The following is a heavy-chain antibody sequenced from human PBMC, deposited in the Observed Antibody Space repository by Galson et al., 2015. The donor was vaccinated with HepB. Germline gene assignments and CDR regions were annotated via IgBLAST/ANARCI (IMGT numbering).Heavy chain of an antibody. D-gene: IGHD2-2*02. CDR2: INNSGST. CDR1: GGSFSGYY. CDR3: ARVLPIVVVPAAIQVTKPYYMDV. Sequence: SETLSLTCAVYGGSFSGYYWSWIRQPPGKGLEWIGEINNSGSTNYNPPLKSRVTISEDTSKNQFSLKLGSVTAADTAVYYCARVLPIVVVPAAIQVTKPYYMDVWGKGTTVTVSS. V-gene: IGHV4-34*01. J-gene: IGHJ6*03.